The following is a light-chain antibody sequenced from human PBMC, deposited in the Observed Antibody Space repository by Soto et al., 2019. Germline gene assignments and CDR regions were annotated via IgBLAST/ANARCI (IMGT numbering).Light chain of an antibody. Sequence: EIVLTQSPGTLSLSPGERATLSCRASQSVSSSYLAWYQQKPGQAPRLLIYGASSRATGIPDRFSGSGSGTDFTLTISRLEPEEFTVYYCQQYGSSPITFGQGTRLESK. J-gene: IGKJ5*01. CDR1: QSVSSSY. V-gene: IGKV3-20*01. CDR3: QQYGSSPIT. CDR2: GAS.